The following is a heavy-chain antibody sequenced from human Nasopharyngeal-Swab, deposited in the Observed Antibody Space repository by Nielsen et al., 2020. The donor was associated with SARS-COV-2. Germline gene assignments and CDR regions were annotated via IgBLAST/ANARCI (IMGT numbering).Heavy chain of an antibody. CDR1: QFAFGNYW. J-gene: IGHJ4*02. Sequence: GESLKISCVVSQFAFGNYWMSWVRQAPGKGPEWVANIKQDGSEKYYVDSVKGRFTISRDNAKNSLYLQMNSLRVEDTAVYYCARDRGGTGTTGFDYWGQGTLVTVSS. CDR3: ARDRGGTGTTGFDY. V-gene: IGHV3-7*01. D-gene: IGHD1-7*01. CDR2: IKQDGSEK.